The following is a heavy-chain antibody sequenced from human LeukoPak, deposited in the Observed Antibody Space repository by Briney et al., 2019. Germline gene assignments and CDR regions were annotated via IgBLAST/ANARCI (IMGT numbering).Heavy chain of an antibody. D-gene: IGHD2-2*01. Sequence: GGSLRLSCAASGFTFSDYYMSWIRQAPGKGLEWVSYISSSGSTIYYADSVKGRFTISRDNAKNSLYLQMNSLRDEDTAVYYCARLGGNRSKYCSSTSCEDDYWGQGTLVTVSS. J-gene: IGHJ4*02. CDR2: ISSSGSTI. CDR1: GFTFSDYY. V-gene: IGHV3-11*04. CDR3: ARLGGNRSKYCSSTSCEDDY.